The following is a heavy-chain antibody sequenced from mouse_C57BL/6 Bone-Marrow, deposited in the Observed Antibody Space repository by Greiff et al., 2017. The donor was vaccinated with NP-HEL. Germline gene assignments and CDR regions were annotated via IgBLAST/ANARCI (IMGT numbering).Heavy chain of an antibody. V-gene: IGHV1-69*01. CDR1: GYTFTSYW. CDR3: ARQDYGSSCTFAY. D-gene: IGHD1-1*01. CDR2: IDPCDSHT. J-gene: IGHJ3*01. Sequence: QVQLQQPGAELVMPGASVKLSCKASGYTFTSYWMHWVKQRPGQALEWIGEIDPCDSHTNYHPPFTGTSPLTVDKSSSTAYMQLSSLTSEDSAVYYCARQDYGSSCTFAYWGQGTLVTVSA.